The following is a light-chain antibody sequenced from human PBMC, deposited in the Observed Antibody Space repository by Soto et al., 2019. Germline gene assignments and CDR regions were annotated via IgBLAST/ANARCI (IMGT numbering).Light chain of an antibody. Sequence: DIQMTQSPSTLSASVGDRVTITCRASQSINNWLAWYQQKPGKAPKLLIYKASSLESGVPSRFSGSGSGTEFTLTISSLQPGDFATYYCQQYNTYWTFGQGTKVYIK. V-gene: IGKV1-5*03. J-gene: IGKJ1*01. CDR3: QQYNTYWT. CDR1: QSINNW. CDR2: KAS.